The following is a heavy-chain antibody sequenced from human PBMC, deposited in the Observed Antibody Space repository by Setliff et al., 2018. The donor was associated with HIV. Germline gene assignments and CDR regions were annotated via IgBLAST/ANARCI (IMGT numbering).Heavy chain of an antibody. D-gene: IGHD2-15*01. CDR3: AHTEDREYYFDY. CDR1: GFSLSTYGVG. J-gene: IGHJ4*02. CDR2: IYWDDNK. Sequence: SGPTLVNPTQTLTLTCTLSGFSLSTYGVGMGWIRQPPGKALEWLSVIYWDDNKRYSPSLKSRLTISKDTSKNQVVLTMTNMDPVDTATYYCAHTEDREYYFDYWGQGTLVTVSS. V-gene: IGHV2-5*02.